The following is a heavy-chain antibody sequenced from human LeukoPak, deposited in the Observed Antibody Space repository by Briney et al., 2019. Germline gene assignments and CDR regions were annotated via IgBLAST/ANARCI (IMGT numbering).Heavy chain of an antibody. Sequence: ASVKVSCKASGYTFTDYFLHWLRQAPGQGLEWMGWINPKTGATNYAQSFQGRVTMTRDTSITTGNMELDRLTSDDTAVYYCARAYEYGWFDPWGQGTLVTVSS. CDR3: ARAYEYGWFDP. J-gene: IGHJ5*02. CDR2: INPKTGAT. V-gene: IGHV1-2*02. D-gene: IGHD3-16*01. CDR1: GYTFTDYF.